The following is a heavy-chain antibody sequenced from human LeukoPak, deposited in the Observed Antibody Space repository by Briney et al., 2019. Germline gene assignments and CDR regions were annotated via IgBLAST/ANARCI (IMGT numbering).Heavy chain of an antibody. Sequence: SETLSLTCAVYGGSFSDYYWSWIRQPPGKGLEWIGEINHSGTTNYNPSLKSRVTISVDTSKNQFSLKLSSVTAADTAVYYCARGPYDYVWGSYRYFFPYFDYWGQGTLVTVSS. V-gene: IGHV4-34*01. CDR3: ARGPYDYVWGSYRYFFPYFDY. D-gene: IGHD3-16*02. J-gene: IGHJ4*02. CDR1: GGSFSDYY. CDR2: INHSGTT.